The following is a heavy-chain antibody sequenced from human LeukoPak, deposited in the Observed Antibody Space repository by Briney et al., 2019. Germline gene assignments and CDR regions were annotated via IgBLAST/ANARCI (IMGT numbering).Heavy chain of an antibody. D-gene: IGHD5-18*01. Sequence: PGGSLRLSCAASGFTFSSYSMNWVRHTPGKGLEWVSYISSTSNYIYYAESVKGRFTISRDNAKNSLYLQMNSLRVEDTAVYYCARDGGYNYGYGTDYWGRGTLVTVSS. CDR3: ARDGGYNYGYGTDY. V-gene: IGHV3-21*01. CDR1: GFTFSSYS. J-gene: IGHJ4*02. CDR2: ISSTSNYI.